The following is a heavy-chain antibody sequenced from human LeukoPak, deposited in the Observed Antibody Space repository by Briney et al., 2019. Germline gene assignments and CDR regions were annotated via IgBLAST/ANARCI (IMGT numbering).Heavy chain of an antibody. V-gene: IGHV3-48*01. CDR2: ISSSSTTI. CDR1: GFTFSSYS. J-gene: IGHJ5*02. Sequence: QPGGSLRLSCVASGFTFSSYSMMWVRQAPGKGLEWVSYISSSSTTIYYADSVKGRFTISRDNAKNSLYLQMNSLRAEDTAVYYCAKSLYGSGSYYNWFDPWGQGTLVTVSS. D-gene: IGHD3-10*01. CDR3: AKSLYGSGSYYNWFDP.